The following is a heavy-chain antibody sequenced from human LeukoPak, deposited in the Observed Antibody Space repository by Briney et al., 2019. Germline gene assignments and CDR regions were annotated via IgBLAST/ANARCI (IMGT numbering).Heavy chain of an antibody. Sequence: GRSLRLSCAASGFPFSSYAMHWVRQAPGKGLEWVAVISYDGSNKYYADSVKGRFTISRDNSKNTLYLQMNSLRAEDTAVYYCARDFNTLVLGNYFDYWGQGTLVTVSS. CDR2: ISYDGSNK. CDR1: GFPFSSYA. J-gene: IGHJ4*02. V-gene: IGHV3-30-3*01. CDR3: ARDFNTLVLGNYFDY. D-gene: IGHD6-13*01.